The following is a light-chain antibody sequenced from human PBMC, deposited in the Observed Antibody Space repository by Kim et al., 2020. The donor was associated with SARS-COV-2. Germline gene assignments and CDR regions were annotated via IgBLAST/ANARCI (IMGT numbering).Light chain of an antibody. J-gene: IGKJ2*01. Sequence: ASIGDRVTITCRATQSINTWLAWYQQKPGEAPKLLIFDASSLDSGVPSRFSGSGSGTEFTLTISSLQPDDSATYYCQQYNSYSLYTFGQGTKLEI. CDR1: QSINTW. CDR3: QQYNSYSLYT. CDR2: DAS. V-gene: IGKV1-5*01.